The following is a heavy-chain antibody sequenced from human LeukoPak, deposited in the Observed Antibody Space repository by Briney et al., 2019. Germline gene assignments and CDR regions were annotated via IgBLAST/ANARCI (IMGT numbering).Heavy chain of an antibody. Sequence: SETLSLTCNVSHGSISEFYWSWIRQPPGKGLEWIGYIYYSGTTNYNPSLKSRVTISVDTPKNQFSLKLSSVTAADTAVYYCARGSMVRGVTPYWGQGTLVTVSS. CDR1: HGSISEFY. D-gene: IGHD3-10*01. CDR2: IYYSGTT. J-gene: IGHJ4*02. CDR3: ARGSMVRGVTPY. V-gene: IGHV4-59*08.